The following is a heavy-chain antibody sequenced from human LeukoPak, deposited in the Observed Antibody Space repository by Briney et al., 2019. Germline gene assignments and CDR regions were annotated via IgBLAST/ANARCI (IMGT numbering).Heavy chain of an antibody. J-gene: IGHJ3*02. V-gene: IGHV3-7*01. CDR3: ARVQDDQLLWFGELLSSAFDI. D-gene: IGHD3-10*01. CDR1: GFTFSSYW. CDR2: IKQDGNEK. Sequence: GGSLRLSCAASGFTFSSYWMSWVRQAPGKGLEWVAKIKQDGNEKYYVDSVKGRFTISRDNAKNSLYLQMNSLRAEDTAVYYCARVQDDQLLWFGELLSSAFDIWGQGTMVTVSS.